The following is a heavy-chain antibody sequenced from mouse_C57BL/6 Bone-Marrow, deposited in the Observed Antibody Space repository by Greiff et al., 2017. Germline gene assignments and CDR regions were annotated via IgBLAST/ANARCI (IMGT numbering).Heavy chain of an antibody. CDR2: IDPETGGT. J-gene: IGHJ2*01. CDR1: GYTFTDYE. Sequence: QVQLQQSGAELVRPGASVTLSCKASGYTFTDYEMHWVKQTPVHGLEWIGAIDPETGGTAYNQKFKGKAILTADKSSSTAYMELRSLTSEDSAVYYCTGPYYYGSSNYFDYWGQGTTLTVSS. CDR3: TGPYYYGSSNYFDY. D-gene: IGHD1-1*01. V-gene: IGHV1-15*01.